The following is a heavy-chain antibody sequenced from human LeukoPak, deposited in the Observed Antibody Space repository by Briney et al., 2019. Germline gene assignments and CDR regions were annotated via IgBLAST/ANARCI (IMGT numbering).Heavy chain of an antibody. CDR2: IDWDDDK. Sequence: SGPALVKPTQTLTLTCTFSGYSLSTSGMCVSWIRQPPGKTLECLARIDWDDDKYYSTSLKTRLTISKDTSKNQVVLTMTNMDPVDTATYYCARVYLRGPEFDYWGQGTLVTVSS. CDR1: GYSLSTSGMC. V-gene: IGHV2-70*11. D-gene: IGHD3-10*01. CDR3: ARVYLRGPEFDY. J-gene: IGHJ4*02.